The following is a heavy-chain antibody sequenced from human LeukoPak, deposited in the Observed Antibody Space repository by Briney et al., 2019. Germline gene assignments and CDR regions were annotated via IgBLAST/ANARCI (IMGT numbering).Heavy chain of an antibody. CDR2: MYYSGST. Sequence: SETLSLTCTVSGGSLSSGYYYWRCIRQPPGKGLECMGYMYYSGSTYYNPSLKSRVTISVDTSKNQFSLKLSSVTAADTAVYYCARDIGRITMVRGVIITPVWGQGTMVTVSS. J-gene: IGHJ3*01. D-gene: IGHD3-10*01. CDR1: GGSLSSGYYY. CDR3: ARDIGRITMVRGVIITPV. V-gene: IGHV4-30-4*01.